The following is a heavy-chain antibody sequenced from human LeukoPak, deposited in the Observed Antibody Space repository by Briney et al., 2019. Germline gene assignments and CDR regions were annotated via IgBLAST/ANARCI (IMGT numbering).Heavy chain of an antibody. D-gene: IGHD6-19*01. CDR2: ISSSSSYI. V-gene: IGHV3-21*01. CDR1: GFTFSSYS. CDR3: ARGPGDSSGWYFWFDP. Sequence: PGGSLRLSCAASGFTFSSYSMNWVRQAPGKGLEWVSSISSSSSYIYYADSVKGRFTISRDNAKNSLYLQMNSLRAEDTAVYYCARGPGDSSGWYFWFDPWGQGTLVTVSS. J-gene: IGHJ5*02.